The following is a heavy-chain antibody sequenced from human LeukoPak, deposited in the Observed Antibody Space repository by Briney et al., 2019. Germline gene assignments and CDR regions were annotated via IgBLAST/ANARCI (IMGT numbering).Heavy chain of an antibody. Sequence: GASVKVSCKASGYTFTSYGISWVRQDPGQGLEWMGWISAYNGNTNYAQKLQGRVTMTTDTSTSTAYMELRSLRSDDTAVYYCARGGDTGPGLGMKIDYWGQGTLVTVSS. D-gene: IGHD5-18*01. J-gene: IGHJ4*02. CDR3: ARGGDTGPGLGMKIDY. V-gene: IGHV1-18*04. CDR2: ISAYNGNT. CDR1: GYTFTSYG.